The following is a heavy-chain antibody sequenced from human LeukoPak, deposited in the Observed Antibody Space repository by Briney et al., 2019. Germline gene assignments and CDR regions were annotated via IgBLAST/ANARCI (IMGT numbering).Heavy chain of an antibody. CDR2: ISGSGGST. D-gene: IGHD2-8*02. V-gene: IGHV3-23*01. CDR3: ATYRQVLLPFES. CDR1: GFTFSSYA. J-gene: IGHJ4*02. Sequence: GGSLRLSCAASGFTFSSYAMSWVRQAPGKGLEWVSAISGSGGSTYYADSVKGRFTISRDNSKSTLSLQMNSLRADDTAIYYCATYRQVLLPFESWGQGTLVTVSS.